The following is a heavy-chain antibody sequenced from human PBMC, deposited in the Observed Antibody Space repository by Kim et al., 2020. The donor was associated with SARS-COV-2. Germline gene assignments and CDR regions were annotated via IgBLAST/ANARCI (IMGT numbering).Heavy chain of an antibody. Sequence: SETLSLTCSVTGYSITSGYYWVWIRQAPGKGLEWIGNVYHTGSTYYNPSLKSRVTISVDTSKNHFSLKVTSMTAADTAIYFCAREGGVAGPPLDPWGQG. D-gene: IGHD6-19*01. CDR1: GYSITSGYY. V-gene: IGHV4-38-2*02. J-gene: IGHJ5*02. CDR3: AREGGVAGPPLDP. CDR2: VYHTGST.